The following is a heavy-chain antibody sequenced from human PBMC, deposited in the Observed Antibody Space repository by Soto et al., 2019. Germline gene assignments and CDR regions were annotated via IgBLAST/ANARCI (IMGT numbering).Heavy chain of an antibody. CDR1: GFTFSCYA. D-gene: IGHD6-13*01. CDR3: AKTPVGSSSWVPYYYYMDV. CDR2: ISGSGGST. Sequence: PGGSLRLSCAASGFTFSCYAMSWVRQAPGKGLEWVSAISGSGGSTYYADSVKGRFTISRDNSKNTLYLQTNSLRAEDTAVYYCAKTPVGSSSWVPYYYYMDVWGKGTTVTVSS. J-gene: IGHJ6*03. V-gene: IGHV3-23*01.